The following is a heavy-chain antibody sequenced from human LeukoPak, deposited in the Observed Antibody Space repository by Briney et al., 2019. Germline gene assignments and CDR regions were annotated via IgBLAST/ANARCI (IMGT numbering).Heavy chain of an antibody. CDR1: GFTFNKYG. J-gene: IGHJ4*02. D-gene: IGHD6-13*01. Sequence: GRSLRLSCVASGFTFNKYGIHWVRQAPGKGLECVSYMSGSGDNIHYADSLKGRFSISRDNTKNLLYLQMTGLRADDTAVYYCARGRAAGLPFDYWGQGTLVTVSS. CDR2: MSGSGDNI. CDR3: ARGRAAGLPFDY. V-gene: IGHV3-48*04.